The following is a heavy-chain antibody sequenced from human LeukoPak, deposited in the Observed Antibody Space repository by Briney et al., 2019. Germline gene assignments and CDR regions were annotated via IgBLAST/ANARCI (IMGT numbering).Heavy chain of an antibody. J-gene: IGHJ3*02. CDR3: AKDWVLAIRPSADAFDI. CDR1: GFTFSSDA. Sequence: PGGSLRLSCAASGFTFSSDAMSWVRQAPGKGLEWVSAISGSGGSTYYADSVKGRFTISRDNSKNTLYLQMNSLRAEDTALYYCAKDWVLAIRPSADAFDIWGQGTMVTVSS. CDR2: ISGSGGST. V-gene: IGHV3-23*01. D-gene: IGHD2-21*01.